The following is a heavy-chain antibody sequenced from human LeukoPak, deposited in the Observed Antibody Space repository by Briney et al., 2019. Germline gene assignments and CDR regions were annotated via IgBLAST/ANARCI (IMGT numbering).Heavy chain of an antibody. CDR2: ITGSGGST. D-gene: IGHD3-3*01. Sequence: GGSLRLSCAASGFTFSNYDIHWVRQAPGKGLEWVSGITGSGGSTYYADSVKGRFTISRDNSKNTLYLQMNSLRAEDTAIYYCARDERLLSFLKWGQGTLVTVSS. CDR3: ARDERLLSFLK. V-gene: IGHV3-23*01. CDR1: GFTFSNYD. J-gene: IGHJ4*02.